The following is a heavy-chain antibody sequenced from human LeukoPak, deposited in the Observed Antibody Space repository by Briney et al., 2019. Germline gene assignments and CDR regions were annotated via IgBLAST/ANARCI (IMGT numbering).Heavy chain of an antibody. J-gene: IGHJ4*02. D-gene: IGHD4-17*01. V-gene: IGHV4-4*02. CDR2: IYLRGNT. Sequence: SETLSLTCAISGGSITSSNWWTWVRQPPGKGLEWVGEIYLRGNTNYNPSLESRISISVDESKTQLSLRLESVTAADTAVYYCARGTITTVTDSWGPGTLVTVSS. CDR1: GGSITSSNW. CDR3: ARGTITTVTDS.